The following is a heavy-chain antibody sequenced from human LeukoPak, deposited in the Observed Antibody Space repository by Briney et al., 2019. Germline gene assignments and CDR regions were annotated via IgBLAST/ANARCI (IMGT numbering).Heavy chain of an antibody. CDR2: IYYSGGT. Sequence: SETLSLTCTASGGSISSDYWSWIRQPPGKGLEWIGYIYYSGGTNYNPSLKSRVTISVDRSKNQFSLKLNSVTAADTAVYYCARGGTPDHGLDMWGQGTMLTVSS. CDR3: ARGGTPDHGLDM. CDR1: GGSISSDY. J-gene: IGHJ3*02. D-gene: IGHD1-1*01. V-gene: IGHV4-59*01.